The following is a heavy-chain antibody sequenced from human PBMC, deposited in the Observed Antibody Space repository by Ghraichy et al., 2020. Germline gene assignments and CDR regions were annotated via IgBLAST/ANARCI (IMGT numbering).Heavy chain of an antibody. D-gene: IGHD3-22*01. Sequence: GGSLRLSCAASGFPFSSYAMNWVRQAPGKGLEWVSNIDGSGGSTFYADSVQGRFTISRDVSANTVYLQMNSLRAEDTATYYCAREREYYYESSGSGFDFWGQGTLVTVSS. CDR1: GFPFSSYA. V-gene: IGHV3-23*01. J-gene: IGHJ4*02. CDR3: AREREYYYESSGSGFDF. CDR2: IDGSGGST.